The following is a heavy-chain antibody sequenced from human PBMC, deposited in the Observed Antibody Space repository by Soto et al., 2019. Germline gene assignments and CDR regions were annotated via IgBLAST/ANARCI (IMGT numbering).Heavy chain of an antibody. CDR2: INAANGDT. V-gene: IGHV1-3*01. Sequence: QVPLVQSGAEVKKPGASVQVSCKASGYTFTSYALHWVRQARGERPEWMGWINAANGDTKYSQKFQGRVTITRDTSASTGYMELSSLRSEDTAVYYCGRSVVGATGEILYNAMDVWGQGTTVTVSS. CDR3: GRSVVGATGEILYNAMDV. D-gene: IGHD1-26*01. CDR1: GYTFTSYA. J-gene: IGHJ6*02.